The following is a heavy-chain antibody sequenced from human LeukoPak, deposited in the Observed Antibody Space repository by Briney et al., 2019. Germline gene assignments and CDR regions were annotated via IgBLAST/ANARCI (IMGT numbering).Heavy chain of an antibody. V-gene: IGHV3-30-3*01. CDR2: ISYDGSNK. CDR1: GFTFSSYA. D-gene: IGHD3-22*01. CDR3: ASSIPSSGYPFQLDY. J-gene: IGHJ4*02. Sequence: GRSLRLSCAASGFTFSSYAMHWVRQAPGKGLEWVAVISYDGSNKYYADSVKGRFTISRDNSKNTLYLQMNSLRAEDTAVYYCASSIPSSGYPFQLDYWGQGTLVTVSS.